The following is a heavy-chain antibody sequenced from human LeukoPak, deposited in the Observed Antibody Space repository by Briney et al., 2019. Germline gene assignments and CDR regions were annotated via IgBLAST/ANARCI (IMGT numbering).Heavy chain of an antibody. Sequence: PGGSLRLSCAASGFTFNNYAMSWVRQAPGKGLEWVSAISGSGGTSYYADSVKGRFTFSRDNSKNTLYLQMNSLRAEDTAVYYCAKGGPIDYWGQGTLVTVSS. D-gene: IGHD3-10*01. V-gene: IGHV3-23*01. CDR1: GFTFNNYA. CDR3: AKGGPIDY. CDR2: ISGSGGTS. J-gene: IGHJ4*02.